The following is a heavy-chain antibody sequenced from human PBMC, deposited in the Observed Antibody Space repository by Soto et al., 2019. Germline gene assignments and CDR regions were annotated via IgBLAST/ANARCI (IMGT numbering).Heavy chain of an antibody. D-gene: IGHD2-2*01. CDR2: IGEGDDR. Sequence: GGSLRLSCAAPGFTFSIFAMSWVRQTPGKGLEWVSTIGEGDDRYYADSVKGRFTISRDNSKNTLYLQMNSLRGADTAVYYCAKDRSAAATGDAFDIWGQGTMVTVSS. J-gene: IGHJ3*02. CDR1: GFTFSIFA. V-gene: IGHV3-23*01. CDR3: AKDRSAAATGDAFDI.